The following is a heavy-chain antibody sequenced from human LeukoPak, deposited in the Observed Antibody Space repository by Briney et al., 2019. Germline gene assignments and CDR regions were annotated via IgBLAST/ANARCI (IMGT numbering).Heavy chain of an antibody. CDR1: GFTFSSYG. CDR2: IRYDGSNK. CDR3: AKPYYDFWSGPKAEYFQH. Sequence: GGSLRLSCAASGFTFSSYGMHWVRQAPGKGLEWVAFIRYDGSNKYYADSVKGRFTISRDNSKNTLYLQMNSLRAEDTAVYYCAKPYYDFWSGPKAEYFQHWGQGTLVTVSS. D-gene: IGHD3-3*01. J-gene: IGHJ1*01. V-gene: IGHV3-30*02.